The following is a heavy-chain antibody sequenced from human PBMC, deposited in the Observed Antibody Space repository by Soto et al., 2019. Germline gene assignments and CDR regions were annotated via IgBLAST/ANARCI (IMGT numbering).Heavy chain of an antibody. J-gene: IGHJ3*02. CDR3: ARDIYDRTPLRGFDI. Sequence: SETLSLTCSISGGTISSYYWSWIRQPPGKGLEWIGYIYFTGTTNYNPSLKSRVTISLETFNQFSVKLRSVTAADTAGYYCARDIYDRTPLRGFDISGQRTMVTV. CDR1: GGTISSYY. CDR2: IYFTGTT. V-gene: IGHV4-59*01. D-gene: IGHD3-16*01.